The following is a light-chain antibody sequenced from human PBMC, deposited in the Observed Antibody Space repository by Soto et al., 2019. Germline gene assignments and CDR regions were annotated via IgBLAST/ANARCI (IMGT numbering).Light chain of an antibody. Sequence: DIQLTQSQSFLSASVGDRVTITCRASQGFSSYLAWYQQKPGKAPKLLIYAASTLQSGVSSRFSGSGSGTEFTLTISSLQPEDFATYYCQQYYSFPPTFGQGTKVDIK. V-gene: IGKV1-9*01. CDR2: AAS. CDR3: QQYYSFPPT. CDR1: QGFSSY. J-gene: IGKJ1*01.